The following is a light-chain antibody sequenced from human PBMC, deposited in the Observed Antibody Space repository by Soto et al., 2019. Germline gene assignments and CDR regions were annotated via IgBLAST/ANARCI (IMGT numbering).Light chain of an antibody. Sequence: DIQMTQSPSTLSASVGDRVTITCRASQSIRKWLAWYQQKPGRAPKLLIYAASSLESGVPARFSGSGSGTEVTLSISSLQPDDVASYYCQQDNSYPWTFGQGTKVEIK. CDR2: AAS. CDR1: QSIRKW. J-gene: IGKJ1*01. V-gene: IGKV1-5*03. CDR3: QQDNSYPWT.